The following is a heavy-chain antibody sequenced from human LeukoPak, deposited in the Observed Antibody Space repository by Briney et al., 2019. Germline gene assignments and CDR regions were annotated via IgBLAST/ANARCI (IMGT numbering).Heavy chain of an antibody. V-gene: IGHV3-66*01. CDR3: ASADIVVVPAALTGYSYGGFLVGYDY. CDR2: ICSGGST. J-gene: IGHJ4*02. Sequence: GGSLRLSCAASRFSVSDNYMSWVRQAPGKGLEWVSVICSGGSTYYTDSVKGRFTISRNNSKNTLYLQMNSLRAEDTAVYYCASADIVVVPAALTGYSYGGFLVGYDYWGQGTLVTVSS. CDR1: RFSVSDNY. D-gene: IGHD2-2*01.